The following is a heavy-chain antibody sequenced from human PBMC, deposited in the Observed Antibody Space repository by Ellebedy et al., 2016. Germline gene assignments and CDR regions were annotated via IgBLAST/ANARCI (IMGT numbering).Heavy chain of an antibody. V-gene: IGHV3-30-3*01. CDR3: ARVPVPLTMIVVKYLDY. D-gene: IGHD3-22*01. CDR1: GFTFSSYA. CDR2: ISYDGSNK. Sequence: GGSLRLSCAASGFTFSSYAMHWVRQAPGKGLEWVAVISYDGSNKYYADSVKGRFTISRDNSKNTLYLQMNSLRAEDTAVYYCARVPVPLTMIVVKYLDYWGQGTLVTVSS. J-gene: IGHJ4*02.